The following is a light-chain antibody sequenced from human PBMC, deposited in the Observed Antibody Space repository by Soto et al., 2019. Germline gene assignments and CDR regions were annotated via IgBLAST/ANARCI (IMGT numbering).Light chain of an antibody. CDR1: QSISSY. V-gene: IGKV1-39*01. CDR2: AAS. Sequence: DIQMTHSPSSLSASVGDRLTITFPASQSISSYLNWYQQKPGKAPQLLIYAASSLQSGVPSRFSGSGSGTDFTLPISSLQPEDFATYYCQQSYSTPITFGQGTRLEIK. J-gene: IGKJ5*01. CDR3: QQSYSTPIT.